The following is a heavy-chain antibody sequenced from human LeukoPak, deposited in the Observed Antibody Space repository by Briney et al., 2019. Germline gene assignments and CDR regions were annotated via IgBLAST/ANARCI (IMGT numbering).Heavy chain of an antibody. CDR3: ARGWGYSFRD. V-gene: IGHV4-34*01. J-gene: IGHJ1*01. D-gene: IGHD5-18*01. Sequence: PSETLSLTCTVSGGSISSHYWSWIRQPPGKGLEWIGEINHSGSTNYNPSLKSRVTISVDTSKNQFSLKLSSVTAADTAVYYCARGWGYSFRDWGQGTLVTVSS. CDR1: GGSISSHY. CDR2: INHSGST.